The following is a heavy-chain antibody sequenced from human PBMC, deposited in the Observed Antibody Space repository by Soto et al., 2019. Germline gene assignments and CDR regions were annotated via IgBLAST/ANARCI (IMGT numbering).Heavy chain of an antibody. J-gene: IGHJ4*02. V-gene: IGHV3-23*01. CDR1: GFTFSSYA. CDR2: ISGSGGST. D-gene: IGHD3-22*01. CDR3: ARTGYYDSSGYPDY. Sequence: GSLRLSCAASGFTFSSYAMSWVRQAPGKGLEWGSAISGSGGSTYYADSVKGRFTISRDNSKNTMYLQMNSLRAEDTAVYYCARTGYYDSSGYPDYWGQGTLVTVSS.